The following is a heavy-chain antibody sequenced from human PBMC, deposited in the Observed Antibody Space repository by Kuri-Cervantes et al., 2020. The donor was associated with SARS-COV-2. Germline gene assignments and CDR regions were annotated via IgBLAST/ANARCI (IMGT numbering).Heavy chain of an antibody. CDR1: GFTFSSYW. V-gene: IGHV3-74*01. D-gene: IGHD3-22*01. Sequence: GESLKISCAASGFTFSSYWMHWVRQAPGKGLVWVSRINSDGSSRSYADSVEGRFTISRDNAKNTLYLQMNSRRAEDTAVYYCGRGYDSSGYSLDYWGQGTLVTVSS. CDR2: INSDGSSR. J-gene: IGHJ4*02. CDR3: GRGYDSSGYSLDY.